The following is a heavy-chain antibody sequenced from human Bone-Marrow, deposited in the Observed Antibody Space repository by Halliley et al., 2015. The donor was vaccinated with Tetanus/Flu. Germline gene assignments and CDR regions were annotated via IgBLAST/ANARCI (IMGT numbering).Heavy chain of an antibody. CDR1: GGSIKSGGYY. Sequence: TLSLTCTVSGGSIKSGGYYLGWVRPPPGEGPGWVGFIYYSGSTYYNPSLKSLVTISVDTSKNRFSLKLTSVTAAGTAVYYCARGPTVTAWGNWFDPWGQGTLVIVSS. CDR3: ARGPTVTAWGNWFDP. CDR2: IYYSGST. D-gene: IGHD2-21*02. V-gene: IGHV4-31*01. J-gene: IGHJ5*02.